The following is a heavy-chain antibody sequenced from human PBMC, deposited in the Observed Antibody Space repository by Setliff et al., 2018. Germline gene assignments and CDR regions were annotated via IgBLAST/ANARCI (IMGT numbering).Heavy chain of an antibody. CDR2: MNPNSGKA. Sequence: ASVKVSCKASGYTFTTYDIIWVRQATGQGLEWMGWMNPNSGKAAYAQKFQGRVNMTRNTSITTAYMELSSLRFEDTAVYYCARGGVDSRSSTDYRYYMDVWGKGTTVTVSS. D-gene: IGHD3-22*01. J-gene: IGHJ6*03. CDR1: GYTFTTYD. V-gene: IGHV1-8*02. CDR3: ARGGVDSRSSTDYRYYMDV.